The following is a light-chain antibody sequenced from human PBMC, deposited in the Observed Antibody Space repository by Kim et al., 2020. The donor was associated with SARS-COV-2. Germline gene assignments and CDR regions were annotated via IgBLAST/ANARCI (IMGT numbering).Light chain of an antibody. CDR1: QTIGSY. CDR3: QQYYSNPLT. V-gene: IGKV1-39*01. J-gene: IGKJ4*01. CDR2: DAS. Sequence: IQMTHSPSSLSTSIGDRVTITCRASQTIGSYVNWYQQKPGKAPKVLIYDASNLQSGVPSRFSGSGSGRDFTLTISSLQPEDTATYYCQQYYSNPLTFGGGTKVDIK.